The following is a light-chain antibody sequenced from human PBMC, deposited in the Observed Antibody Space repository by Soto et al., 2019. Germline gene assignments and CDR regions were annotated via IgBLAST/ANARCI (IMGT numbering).Light chain of an antibody. CDR3: QQLNSYPLT. J-gene: IGKJ4*01. Sequence: DIQMTQSPSSLSASVGDRVTITCQASQDISNSLNWYQQKPGKAPKLLIYAASTLQSGVPSRFSGSGSGTDFTLTISSLQPEDFATYYCQQLNSYPLTFGGGAKVDIK. CDR2: AAS. CDR1: QDISNS. V-gene: IGKV1-9*01.